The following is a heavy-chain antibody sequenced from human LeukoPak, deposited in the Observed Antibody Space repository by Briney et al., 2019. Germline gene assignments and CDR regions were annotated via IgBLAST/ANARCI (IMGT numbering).Heavy chain of an antibody. J-gene: IGHJ4*02. D-gene: IGHD3-22*01. V-gene: IGHV4-30-2*01. CDR1: GGSISCGDYY. CDR3: ARGSDSSGYYSVSFDY. CDR2: IYHSGST. Sequence: SQTLSLTCTVSGGSISCGDYYWSWIRQPPGKGLEWIGYIYHSGSTYYNPSLKSRVTISVDRSKNQFSLKLSSVTAADTAVYYCARGSDSSGYYSVSFDYWGQGTLVTVSS.